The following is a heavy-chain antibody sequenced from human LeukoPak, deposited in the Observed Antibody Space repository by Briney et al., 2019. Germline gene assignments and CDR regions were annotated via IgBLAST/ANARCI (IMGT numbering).Heavy chain of an antibody. CDR1: GFTFSDYY. J-gene: IGHJ6*02. V-gene: IGHV3-11*01. Sequence: PGGSLRLSCAASGFTFSDYYMSWIRQAPGKGLEWVSYISSSGSTIYYADSVKGRFTVSRDNAKNSLYLRMNSLRAEDTAVYYCARDPPMVRGVIITIYYGMDVWGQGTTVTVSS. CDR2: ISSSGSTI. D-gene: IGHD3-10*01. CDR3: ARDPPMVRGVIITIYYGMDV.